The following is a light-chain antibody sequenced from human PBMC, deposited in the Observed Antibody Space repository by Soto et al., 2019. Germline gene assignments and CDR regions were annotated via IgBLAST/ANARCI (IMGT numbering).Light chain of an antibody. V-gene: IGKV3-15*01. CDR2: GAS. CDR1: QSVSSN. CDR3: QQRSNWPT. Sequence: EIVMTQSPATLYVSPGERATLSCRASQSVSSNLAWYQQKPGQAPRLLIYGASTRATGIPARFSGSGSGTEFTLTISSLQSEDFAVYYCQQRSNWPTFGQGTKLEIK. J-gene: IGKJ2*01.